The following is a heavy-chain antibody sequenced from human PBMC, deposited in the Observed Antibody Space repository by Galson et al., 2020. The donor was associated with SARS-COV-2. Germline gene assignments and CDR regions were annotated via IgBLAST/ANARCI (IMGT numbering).Heavy chain of an antibody. CDR1: AGSITSGDSY. D-gene: IGHD3-3*01. CDR2: IYYSGTT. Sequence: ETSETLSLTCTVSAGSITSGDSYWSRIRQPPGKGPEWITYIYYSGTTYYNPSLKSRVTISVDPSKNQFSLKLSTGTAADTAVYDCASDPLTICVWEYYGIDVWGHGTTVTVSS. V-gene: IGHV4-30-4*08. J-gene: IGHJ6*02. CDR3: ASDPLTICVWEYYGIDV.